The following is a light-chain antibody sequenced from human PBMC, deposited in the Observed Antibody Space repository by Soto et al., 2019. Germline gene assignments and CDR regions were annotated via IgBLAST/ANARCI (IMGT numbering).Light chain of an antibody. V-gene: IGKV1-39*01. J-gene: IGKJ1*01. CDR2: AAS. CDR1: QGISDS. Sequence: DIQMSQSPSSLSASVGDRVTITCRASQGISDSLAWYQQKPGKAPKLLIYAASSLQSGVPSRFSGSGSGTDFTLTISSLQPEDFATYYCQQSYSTLTWTFGQGTKVDI. CDR3: QQSYSTLTWT.